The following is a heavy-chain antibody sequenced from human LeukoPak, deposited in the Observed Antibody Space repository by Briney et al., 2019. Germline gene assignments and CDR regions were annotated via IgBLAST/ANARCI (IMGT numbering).Heavy chain of an antibody. J-gene: IGHJ6*03. CDR1: GYTFKDYY. CDR2: ISPNSGDT. CDR3: ARVSGYYYYYMDV. Sequence: GASVKVSCKASGYTFKDYYMHWVRQAPGQGLEWMGWISPNSGDTKYAQKFQGRVTITRNTSISTAYMELSSLRSEDTAVYYCARVSGYYYYYMDVWGKGTTVTVSS. V-gene: IGHV1-2*02.